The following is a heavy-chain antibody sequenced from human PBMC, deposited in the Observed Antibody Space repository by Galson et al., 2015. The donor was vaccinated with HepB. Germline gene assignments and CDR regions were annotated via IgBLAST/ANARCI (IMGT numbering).Heavy chain of an antibody. D-gene: IGHD6-19*01. CDR3: ARLIAVAGKFDY. V-gene: IGHV3-7*03. CDR1: GFTSSSHW. Sequence: SLRLSCAASGFTSSSHWMSWVRQVPGKGLAWVANIKQDGSEKYYVDSAKGRFIISRDNAKNSLYLQMNSLRAEDTAVYYCARLIAVAGKFDYWGQGTLFTVAS. J-gene: IGHJ4*02. CDR2: IKQDGSEK.